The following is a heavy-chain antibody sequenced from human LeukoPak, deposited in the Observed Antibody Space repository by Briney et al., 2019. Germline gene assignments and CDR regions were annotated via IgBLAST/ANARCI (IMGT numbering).Heavy chain of an antibody. J-gene: IGHJ5*02. V-gene: IGHV1-8*01. CDR1: GYTFTTYD. D-gene: IGHD2-15*01. CDR3: ARATFNAAMVAAKDWFHP. CDR2: MNPNSGNT. Sequence: ASVKVSCKASGYTFTTYDIHWVRQATGQGLEWMAWMNPNSGNTGYTQKFQGRVTLTRNTSISTVYLTLSSLRYEDSAMYYCARATFNAAMVAAKDWFHPWGRGTLVTVS.